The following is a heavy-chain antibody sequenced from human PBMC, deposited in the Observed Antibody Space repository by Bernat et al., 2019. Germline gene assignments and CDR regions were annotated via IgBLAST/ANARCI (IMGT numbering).Heavy chain of an antibody. CDR3: AREVKTYSDFWGGYEGREVPLYYFDY. Sequence: QVQLQQWGAGLLKPSETLSLTCAVYGGSFSGYYWSWIRQPPGKGLEWIGEINHSGSTNYNPSLKSRVTISVDTSKNHFSLKLSSVTAADTAVYYCAREVKTYSDFWGGYEGREVPLYYFDYWGQGTLVTVSS. D-gene: IGHD3-3*01. CDR1: GGSFSGYY. V-gene: IGHV4-34*01. J-gene: IGHJ4*02. CDR2: INHSGST.